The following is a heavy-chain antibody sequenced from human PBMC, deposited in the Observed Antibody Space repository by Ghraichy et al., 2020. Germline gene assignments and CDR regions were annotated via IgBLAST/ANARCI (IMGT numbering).Heavy chain of an antibody. D-gene: IGHD2-8*02. Sequence: GGSLRLSCAVSGFTFSSYAMNWVRQAPGKGLEWVSGISDSGGSTYYADSVKGRFTISRDNSKNTLYLQMNSLRAEDTAVYYCAKELVGLGDAFDIWGQGTMVTVSS. V-gene: IGHV3-23*01. J-gene: IGHJ3*02. CDR3: AKELVGLGDAFDI. CDR2: ISDSGGST. CDR1: GFTFSSYA.